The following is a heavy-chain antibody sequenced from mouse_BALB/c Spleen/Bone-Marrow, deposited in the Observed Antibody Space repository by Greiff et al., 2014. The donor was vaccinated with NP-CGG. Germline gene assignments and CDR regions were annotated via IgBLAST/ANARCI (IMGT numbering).Heavy chain of an antibody. J-gene: IGHJ2*01. V-gene: IGHV4-1*02. CDR1: GFDFSRHW. D-gene: IGHD2-1*01. CDR3: ARGNYYGNLDY. CDR2: INPDSRTI. Sequence: EVKLMESGGGLVQPGGSLKLSCAASGFDFSRHWMSWVRQAPGKGPQWIGEINPDSRTINYAPSLKAKFIISRDNAKNTLDLQMSKVRSDDTALYYCARGNYYGNLDYWGQATTLTVSS.